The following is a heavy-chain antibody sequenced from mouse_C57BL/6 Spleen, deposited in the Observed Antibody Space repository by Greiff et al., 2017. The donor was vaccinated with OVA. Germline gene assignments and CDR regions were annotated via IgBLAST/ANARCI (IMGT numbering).Heavy chain of an antibody. CDR2: IYPGDGDT. D-gene: IGHD2-1*01. CDR3: ARSNLPAWFAY. J-gene: IGHJ3*01. CDR1: GYAFSSSW. Sequence: QVQLQQSGPELVKPGASVKISCKASGYAFSSSWMNWVKQRPGKGLEWIGRIYPGDGDTNYNGKFKGKATLTADKSSSTAYMQLSSLTAEDSAVYFCARSNLPAWFAYWGQGTLVTVSA. V-gene: IGHV1-82*01.